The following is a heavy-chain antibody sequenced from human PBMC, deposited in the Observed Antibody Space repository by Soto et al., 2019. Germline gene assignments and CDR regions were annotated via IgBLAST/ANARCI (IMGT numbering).Heavy chain of an antibody. J-gene: IGHJ6*02. Sequence: PGVSLRLSWSASGFTFSSHAMHWVRQAPGKGLEYVSAISSNGGSTYYADSVKARFSISRDNSKNTLYLQMSSLRGEDTAVYYCVSRSDYYGMDVWGQGTSVTVSS. CDR3: VSRSDYYGMDV. CDR2: ISSNGGST. V-gene: IGHV3-64D*08. CDR1: GFTFSSHA.